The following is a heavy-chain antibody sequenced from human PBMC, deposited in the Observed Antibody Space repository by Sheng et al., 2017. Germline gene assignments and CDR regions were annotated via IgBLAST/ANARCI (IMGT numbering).Heavy chain of an antibody. D-gene: IGHD6-13*01. CDR3: AKVTGSSSWYGGGAFDI. J-gene: IGHJ3*02. Sequence: EVQLVESGGGLVQPGRSLRLSCAASGFTFDDYAMHWVRQAPGKGLEWVSGISWNSGSIGYADSVKGRFTISRDNAKNSLYLQMNSLRAEDMALYYCAKVTGSSSWYGGGAFDIWGQGTMVTVSS. CDR1: GFTFDDYA. CDR2: ISWNSGSI. V-gene: IGHV3-9*03.